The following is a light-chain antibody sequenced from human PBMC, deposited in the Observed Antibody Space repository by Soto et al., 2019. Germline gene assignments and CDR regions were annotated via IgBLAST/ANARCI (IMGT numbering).Light chain of an antibody. CDR2: GAS. CDR3: QQYGISPYT. J-gene: IGKJ2*01. CDR1: QSVGASY. Sequence: EIVLTQSPGTLSLSPGERATLSCRASQSVGASYLAWYQQKPGQAPRLLIYGASSRATGIPDRFGGSGSGTDFTLTISRLEPEDFAVYYCQQYGISPYTFGQGTKLEIK. V-gene: IGKV3-20*01.